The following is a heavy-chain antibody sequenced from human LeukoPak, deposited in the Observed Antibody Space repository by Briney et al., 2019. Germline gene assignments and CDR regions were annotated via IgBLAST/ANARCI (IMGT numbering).Heavy chain of an antibody. CDR1: GGSFSGYY. CDR2: INHSGST. D-gene: IGHD2-8*01. CDR3: ARGRTTRYCTNGVCHPTPSYYFDY. V-gene: IGHV4-34*01. Sequence: SETLSLTCAVYGGSFSGYYWSWIRQPPGKGLEWIGGINHSGSTNYNPSLKSRVTISVDTTKNQFSLKLSSVTAADTAVYYCARGRTTRYCTNGVCHPTPSYYFDYWGQGTLVTVSS. J-gene: IGHJ4*02.